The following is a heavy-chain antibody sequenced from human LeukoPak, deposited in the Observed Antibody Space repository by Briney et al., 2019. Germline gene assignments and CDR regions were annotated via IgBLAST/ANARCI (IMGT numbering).Heavy chain of an antibody. CDR1: GFTFSSYA. CDR3: ARGLTYSNNGNWFDP. V-gene: IGHV3-30-3*01. CDR2: ISYDGSNK. Sequence: GGSLRLSCAASGFTFSSYAMHWVRQAPGKGLEWVAVISYDGSNKYYADSVKGRFTISRGNSKNTLYLQMNSLRAEDTAVYYCARGLTYSNNGNWFDPWGQGTLVTVSS. J-gene: IGHJ5*02. D-gene: IGHD4-11*01.